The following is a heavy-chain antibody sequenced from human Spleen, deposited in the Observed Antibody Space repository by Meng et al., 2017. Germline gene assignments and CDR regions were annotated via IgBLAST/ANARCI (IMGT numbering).Heavy chain of an antibody. CDR1: GFTFDDYA. Sequence: SLKISCAASGFTFDDYAMHWVRQAPGKGLEWVSTISWNSDDIGYADSVKGRFTISRDNAKNSLYLQMNGLRPENTALYYCAKDRKAHDFWSCALQFWGQGISVTVSS. D-gene: IGHD3-3*01. CDR3: AKDRKAHDFWSCALQF. CDR2: ISWNSDDI. V-gene: IGHV3-9*01. J-gene: IGHJ4*02.